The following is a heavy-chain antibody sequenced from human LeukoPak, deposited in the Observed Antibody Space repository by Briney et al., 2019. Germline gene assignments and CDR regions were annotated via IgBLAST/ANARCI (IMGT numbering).Heavy chain of an antibody. CDR3: AREGMFRGVPDAFDM. CDR1: GFTFSSYA. Sequence: PGRSLRLSCAASGFTFSSYAMHWVRQAPGKGLEWVAVISYDGSNKYYADSVKGRFAISRDNARNLLYLQMNNLRVEDTAVYYCAREGMFRGVPDAFDMWGQGTMVTVSS. CDR2: ISYDGSNK. J-gene: IGHJ3*02. V-gene: IGHV3-30*09. D-gene: IGHD3-10*01.